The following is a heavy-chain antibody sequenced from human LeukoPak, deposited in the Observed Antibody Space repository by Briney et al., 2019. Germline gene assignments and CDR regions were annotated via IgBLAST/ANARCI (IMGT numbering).Heavy chain of an antibody. D-gene: IGHD3-10*01. Sequence: ASVKVSCKASGYTFTSYYMHWVRQAPGQGLEWMGIINPSGGSTSYAQKFQGRVTMTRDTSTSTVYMELSSLRSEDTAVYYCAKGGPFWNYYGSGSYSTQLYYFDYWGQGTLVTVSS. CDR3: AKGGPFWNYYGSGSYSTQLYYFDY. CDR2: INPSGGST. CDR1: GYTFTSYY. V-gene: IGHV1-46*01. J-gene: IGHJ4*02.